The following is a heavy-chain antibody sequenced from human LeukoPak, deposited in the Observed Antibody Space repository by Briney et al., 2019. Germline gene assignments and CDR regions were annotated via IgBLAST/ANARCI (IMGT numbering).Heavy chain of an antibody. CDR1: GFTFSSYW. Sequence: GGSLRLSCAASGFTFSSYWMHWVRQVPGKGLVWVARINSGGSSITYADSVKGRFTISRDNAKNTLYLQMDSLRSEDTGVYYCARSNQADDYWGQGTLVTVSS. J-gene: IGHJ4*02. CDR2: INSGGSSI. CDR3: ARSNQADDY. D-gene: IGHD1-14*01. V-gene: IGHV3-74*01.